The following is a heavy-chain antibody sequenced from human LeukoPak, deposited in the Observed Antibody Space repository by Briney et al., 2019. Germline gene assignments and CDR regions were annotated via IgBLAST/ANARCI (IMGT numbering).Heavy chain of an antibody. J-gene: IGHJ5*02. D-gene: IGHD4-17*01. V-gene: IGHV4-59*01. CDR3: ARGGYGDYVT. CDR2: IYYSGST. Sequence: PSETLSLTCTVSGGSISSFYWSWIRQPPGKGLEWIGYIYYSGSTNYNPSLKSRFTISVDTSKNQFSLKLSSVTAADTAVYYCARGGYGDYVTWGQGTLVTVSS. CDR1: GGSISSFY.